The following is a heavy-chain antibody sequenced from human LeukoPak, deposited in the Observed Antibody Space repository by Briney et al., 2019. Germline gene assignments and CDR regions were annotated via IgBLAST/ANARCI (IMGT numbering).Heavy chain of an antibody. J-gene: IGHJ4*02. CDR1: GGSISSSSYY. Sequence: SETLSLTCTVSGGSISSSSYYWGWIRQPPGKGLEWIGSIYYSGSTYYNPSLKSRVTTSVDTSKNQFSLKLSSVTAADTAVYYCARQITTVTPNFDYWGQGTLVTVSS. CDR2: IYYSGST. D-gene: IGHD4-17*01. CDR3: ARQITTVTPNFDY. V-gene: IGHV4-39*01.